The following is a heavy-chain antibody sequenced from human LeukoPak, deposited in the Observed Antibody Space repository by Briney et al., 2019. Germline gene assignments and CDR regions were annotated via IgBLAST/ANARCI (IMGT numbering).Heavy chain of an antibody. V-gene: IGHV3-23*01. Sequence: PGGSLRLSCAASGFTFSSYGMSWVRQAPGKGLEWVSAISGSGGSTYYADSVKGRFTISRDNSKNTLYLQMNSLRAEDTAVYYCAKDLDYYGSGSPDAFDIWGQGTMVTVSS. CDR3: AKDLDYYGSGSPDAFDI. CDR1: GFTFSSYG. D-gene: IGHD3-10*01. CDR2: ISGSGGST. J-gene: IGHJ3*02.